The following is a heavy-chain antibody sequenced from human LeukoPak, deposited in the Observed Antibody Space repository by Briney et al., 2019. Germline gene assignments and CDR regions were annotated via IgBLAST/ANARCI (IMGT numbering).Heavy chain of an antibody. CDR2: INHSGST. J-gene: IGHJ4*02. CDR3: ARVGSTSFYFDY. Sequence: SETLSLTCAVYGGSFSGYYWSWIRQPPGKGLEWIGEINHSGSTNYNPSLKSRVTISVGTSKNQFSLKLSSVTAADTAVYYCARVGSTSFYFDYWGQGTLVTVSS. D-gene: IGHD5/OR15-5a*01. V-gene: IGHV4-34*01. CDR1: GGSFSGYY.